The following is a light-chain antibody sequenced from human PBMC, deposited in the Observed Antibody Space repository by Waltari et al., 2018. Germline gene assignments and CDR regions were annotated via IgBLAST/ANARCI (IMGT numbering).Light chain of an antibody. J-gene: IGKJ5*01. CDR2: GAS. Sequence: EIVLTQSPGTLSLSPGERATLSCRASQSVSSSYLAWYQQKPGQAPRLLIYGASSRATGIPDRFSCSGSGTDFTLTISRLEPEDVAVYYCQPYGSSPLITFGQGTRLEIK. CDR1: QSVSSSY. V-gene: IGKV3-20*01. CDR3: QPYGSSPLIT.